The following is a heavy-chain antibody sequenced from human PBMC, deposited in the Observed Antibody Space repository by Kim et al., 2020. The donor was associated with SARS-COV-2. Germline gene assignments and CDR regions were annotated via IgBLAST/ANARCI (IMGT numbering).Heavy chain of an antibody. CDR3: ARARFGHSYGYERFDY. D-gene: IGHD5-18*01. Sequence: ASVKVSCKASGYTFTGYYIHWVRQAPGQGLEWMGWINPNSGGTNYAQKFQGRVSMTRDTSISTAYMELSRLRSDDTAVYYCARARFGHSYGYERFDYWGQGTLVTVSS. V-gene: IGHV1-2*02. CDR1: GYTFTGYY. J-gene: IGHJ4*02. CDR2: INPNSGGT.